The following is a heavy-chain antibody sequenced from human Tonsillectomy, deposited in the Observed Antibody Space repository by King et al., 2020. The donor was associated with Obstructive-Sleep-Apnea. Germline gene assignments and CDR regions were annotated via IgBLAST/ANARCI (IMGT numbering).Heavy chain of an antibody. V-gene: IGHV3-30*03. D-gene: IGHD6-19*01. J-gene: IGHJ3*02. CDR3: ISQWAFDI. Sequence: QLVQSGGGVVQPGRSLRLSCAASGFTFSSYGMHWVRQAPGKGLEWVAVISYDGSNKYYADSVKGRFTISRDNSKNTLYLQMNSRRAEDTAVYYCISQWAFDIWGQGTMVTVSS. CDR2: ISYDGSNK. CDR1: GFTFSSYG.